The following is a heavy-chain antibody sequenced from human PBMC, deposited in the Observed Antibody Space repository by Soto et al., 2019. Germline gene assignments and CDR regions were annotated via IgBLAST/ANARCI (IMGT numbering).Heavy chain of an antibody. CDR2: INTDGTST. D-gene: IGHD6-6*01. Sequence: TGWSLRLSCEASGMNFGGYWMHWVRQAPGKGLVWVSEINTDGTSTNYADSLKGRFTISRDNARDTLYLQMNSLSVEDTAVYYCATLSAPVDFWGQGTLVTVSS. CDR1: GMNFGGYW. J-gene: IGHJ4*02. V-gene: IGHV3-74*01. CDR3: ATLSAPVDF.